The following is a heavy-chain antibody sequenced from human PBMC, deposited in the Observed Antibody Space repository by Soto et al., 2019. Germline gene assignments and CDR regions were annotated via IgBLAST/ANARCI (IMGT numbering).Heavy chain of an antibody. CDR1: GYTFTSYG. D-gene: IGHD6-19*01. CDR3: ARPQYSSGWPHDFDI. CDR2: ISAYNGNT. V-gene: IGHV1-18*01. J-gene: IGHJ3*02. Sequence: VKVSCEASGYTFTSYGISWVRQAPGQGLEWMGWISAYNGNTNYAQKLQGRVTMTTDTSTSTAYMELRSLRSDDTAVYYCARPQYSSGWPHDFDIWRHGTMVTV.